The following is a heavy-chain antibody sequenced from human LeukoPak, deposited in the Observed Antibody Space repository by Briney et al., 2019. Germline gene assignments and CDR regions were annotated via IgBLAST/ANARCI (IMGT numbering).Heavy chain of an antibody. J-gene: IGHJ5*02. CDR1: GYTLTELS. Sequence: ASVKVSCKVSGYTLTELSMHWVRQAPGKGLEWMGGFDPGDGETIYAQKFQGRVTMTEDTSTDTAYMELSSLRSEDTAVYYCATALYCSSTSCYQEGTTNRFDPWGQGTLVTVSS. CDR2: FDPGDGET. D-gene: IGHD2-2*01. V-gene: IGHV1-24*01. CDR3: ATALYCSSTSCYQEGTTNRFDP.